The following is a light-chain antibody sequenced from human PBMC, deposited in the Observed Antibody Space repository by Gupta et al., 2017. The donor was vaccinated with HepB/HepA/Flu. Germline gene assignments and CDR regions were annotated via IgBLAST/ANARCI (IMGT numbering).Light chain of an antibody. J-gene: IGKJ1*01. CDR2: GDS. Sequence: EILLTQSPATLSVSPGQRATLSCRASKNVGRSLAWYQQKPGQGPRLLIYGDSTRATGTQARFRCAGAGTEFTLISSGLQSEEVAVYYWQHYNSWPPWTFGQGTKVELK. CDR1: KNVGRS. CDR3: QHYNSWPPWT. V-gene: IGKV3-15*01.